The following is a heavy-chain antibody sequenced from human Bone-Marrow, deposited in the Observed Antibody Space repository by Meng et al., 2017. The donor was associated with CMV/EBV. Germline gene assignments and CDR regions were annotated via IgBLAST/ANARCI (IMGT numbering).Heavy chain of an antibody. J-gene: IGHJ5*02. V-gene: IGHV6-1*01. CDR2: TYHRSKWYN. CDR3: ARGSWYAGWFDP. CDR1: VDCVSLNIAA. Sequence: TSVDCVSLNIAAWNWLRQPPPRGLEWLGRTYHRSKWYNYYSVSVKSRITINPDTSKHQFSLQLNSVTPEDTAVYYCARGSWYAGWFDPWGQGTLVTVSS. D-gene: IGHD6-13*01.